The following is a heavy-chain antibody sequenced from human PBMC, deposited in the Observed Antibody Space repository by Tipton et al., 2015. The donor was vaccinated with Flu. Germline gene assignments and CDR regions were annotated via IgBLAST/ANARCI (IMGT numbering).Heavy chain of an antibody. V-gene: IGHV4-39*01. J-gene: IGHJ5*02. CDR3: ARALPYYDFWSGYYGSWFDP. CDR1: GGSISSSSYY. D-gene: IGHD3-3*01. CDR2: IYYSGST. Sequence: TLSLTCTVSGGSISSSSYYWGWIRQPPGKGLEWIGSIYYSGSTYHNPSPKSRVTISVDTSKNQFSLKLSSVTAADTAVYYCARALPYYDFWSGYYGSWFDPWGQGTLVTVSS.